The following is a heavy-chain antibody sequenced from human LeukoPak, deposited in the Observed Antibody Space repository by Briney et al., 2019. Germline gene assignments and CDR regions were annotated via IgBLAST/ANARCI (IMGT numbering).Heavy chain of an antibody. J-gene: IGHJ4*02. CDR3: ARDFSLWFDY. CDR1: GFTFSSCA. Sequence: GGSLRLSCAASGFTFSSCAMSWVRQAPGKGLEWVSTIIDSGSSIYYADSAEGRFSISRDNSKNTLYLQMNSLRAGDTAVYYCARDFSLWFDYWGQGTLVTVSS. V-gene: IGHV3-23*01. D-gene: IGHD3-10*01. CDR2: IIDSGSSI.